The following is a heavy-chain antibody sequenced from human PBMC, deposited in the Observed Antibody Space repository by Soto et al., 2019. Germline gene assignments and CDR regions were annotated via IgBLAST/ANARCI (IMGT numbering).Heavy chain of an antibody. V-gene: IGHV4-30-2*01. CDR1: GGSISSGGYS. CDR3: ARGPSSG. D-gene: IGHD6-6*01. Sequence: QLQLQESGSGLVKPSQTLSLTCAVSGGSISSGGYSWSWIRLPPGKGLEWIGYIYYSGITYYNPTCMSRVSTAGGRYKNKLSLTLSAVTAADTAAYYYARGPSSGWGEGTMV. J-gene: IGHJ4*02. CDR2: IYYSGIT.